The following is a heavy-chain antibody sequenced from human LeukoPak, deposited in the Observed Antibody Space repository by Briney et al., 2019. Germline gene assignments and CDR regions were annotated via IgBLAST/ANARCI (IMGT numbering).Heavy chain of an antibody. Sequence: SETLSLTCAVYGGSFSGYYWSWIRQPPGEGLGWVGEINHRGSTNYNPSLKSRVTISVDTSKNQFSLKLSSVTAADAAVYYCARVVSPLSRWLQPVSEGNWFDPWGQGTLVTVSP. D-gene: IGHD5-24*01. CDR1: GGSFSGYY. J-gene: IGHJ5*02. CDR3: ARVVSPLSRWLQPVSEGNWFDP. CDR2: INHRGST. V-gene: IGHV4-34*01.